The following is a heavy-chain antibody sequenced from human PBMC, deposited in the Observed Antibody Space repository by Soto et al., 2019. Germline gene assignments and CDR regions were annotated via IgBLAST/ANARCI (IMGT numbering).Heavy chain of an antibody. CDR3: ARPRSSGYAGEFDY. Sequence: QVQLQESGPGLVKPSETLSLTCTVSGGSISPYYWSWIRQPPGKGLEWIGFIHYSGSTNYNPSLKSRVTISVDTSQNQFPLMLTSVTAADTAVYYCARPRSSGYAGEFDYWGQGTLVTVSS. J-gene: IGHJ4*02. CDR2: IHYSGST. CDR1: GGSISPYY. D-gene: IGHD3-22*01. V-gene: IGHV4-59*01.